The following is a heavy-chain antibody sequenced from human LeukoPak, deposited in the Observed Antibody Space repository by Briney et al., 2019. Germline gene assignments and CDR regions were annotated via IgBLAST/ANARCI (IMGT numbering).Heavy chain of an antibody. V-gene: IGHV3-30*18. CDR3: AKGSGWYGGYYFDY. Sequence: GGSLRLSCAASGFTFSSYGMHWVRQAPGKGLEWVAVISYDGSNKYYADSVKGRFTISRDNSKNTLYLQMNSLRAEDTAVYYCAKGSGWYGGYYFDYWGQGTLVTVSS. D-gene: IGHD6-19*01. J-gene: IGHJ4*02. CDR1: GFTFSSYG. CDR2: ISYDGSNK.